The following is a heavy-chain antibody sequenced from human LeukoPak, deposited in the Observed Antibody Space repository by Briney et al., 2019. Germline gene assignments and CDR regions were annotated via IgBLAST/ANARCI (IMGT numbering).Heavy chain of an antibody. CDR1: GFTFSDYA. CDR2: ISSSSSYI. CDR3: ARVLYGSGSYDLDY. D-gene: IGHD3-10*01. J-gene: IGHJ4*02. V-gene: IGHV3-21*01. Sequence: GGSLRLSCAASGFTFSDYAMSWVRQAPGKGLEWVSSISSSSSYIYYADSVKGRFTISRDNAKNSLYLQMNSLRAEDTAVYYCARVLYGSGSYDLDYWGQGTLVTVSS.